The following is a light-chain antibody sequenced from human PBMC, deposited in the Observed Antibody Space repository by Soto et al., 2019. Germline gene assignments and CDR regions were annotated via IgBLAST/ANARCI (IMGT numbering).Light chain of an antibody. J-gene: IGKJ1*01. CDR3: QQYGSLLWT. CDR2: VAS. Sequence: IALPQSPGTLSLSPGERATLSCVASESVSYYLAWYQQKPGQAPRLLIYVASTRATGVPDRFSGSGSGTDFTLTISRLEPEDFAVYHCQQYGSLLWTFGQGTKVDIK. V-gene: IGKV3-20*01. CDR1: ESVSYY.